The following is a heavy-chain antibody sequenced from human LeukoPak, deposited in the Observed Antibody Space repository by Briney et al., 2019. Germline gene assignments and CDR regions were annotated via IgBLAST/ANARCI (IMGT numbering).Heavy chain of an antibody. CDR1: IDSFTNYY. V-gene: IGHV4-34*01. J-gene: IGHJ5*02. D-gene: IGHD3-9*01. CDR2: VNDSGGT. CDR3: ARAVSFVGTRYFDWPIPSDWFDP. Sequence: SETLSLTCAVYIDSFTNYYWNWIRQTPGKGLEWIGEVNDSGGTNINPSLRSRVILSVDTSKNQFSLKLSSVTAADTAVYYCARAVSFVGTRYFDWPIPSDWFDPWGQGTLVTVSS.